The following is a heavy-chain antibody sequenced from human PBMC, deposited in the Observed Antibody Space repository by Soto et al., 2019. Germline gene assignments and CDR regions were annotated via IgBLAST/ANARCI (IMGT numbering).Heavy chain of an antibody. CDR2: ISAYNGNT. D-gene: IGHD3-3*02. CDR1: GYTFTSYG. CDR3: ARAQQSRDGYIFYPLPTDY. V-gene: IGHV1-18*01. J-gene: IGHJ4*02. Sequence: QVQLVQSGAEVKKPGASVKVSCKATGYTFTSYGISWVRQAPGQGLEWMGWISAYNGNTNYAQKLQGRVTMTTDTSTSTAYMELRSLRSDDTAVYYCARAQQSRDGYIFYPLPTDYWGQGTLVTVSS.